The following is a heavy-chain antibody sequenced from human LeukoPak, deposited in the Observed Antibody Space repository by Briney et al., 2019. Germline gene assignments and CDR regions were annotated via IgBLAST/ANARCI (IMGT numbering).Heavy chain of an antibody. Sequence: PSQTLSLTCTVSGGSISSGGYYWSWIRQHPGKGLEWIGYIYYSGSTYYNPSLKSRVTISVDTSKNQFSLKLSSVTAADTAVYYCARGGGIVATITFDYWGQGTLVTVPS. V-gene: IGHV4-31*03. CDR1: GGSISSGGYY. CDR2: IYYSGST. D-gene: IGHD5-12*01. CDR3: ARGGGIVATITFDY. J-gene: IGHJ4*02.